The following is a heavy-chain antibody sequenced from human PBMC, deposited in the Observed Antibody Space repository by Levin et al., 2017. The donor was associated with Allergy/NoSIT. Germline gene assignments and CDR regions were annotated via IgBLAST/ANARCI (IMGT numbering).Heavy chain of an antibody. CDR1: GFTFSSYA. CDR3: AGYHFKRMVRGVPSY. Sequence: PGESLKISCAASGFTFSSYAMHWVRQAPGKGLEWVAVISYDGSNKYYADSVKGRFTISRDNSKNTLYLQMNSLRAEDTAVYYCAGYHFKRMVRGVPSYWGQGTLVTVSS. V-gene: IGHV3-30-3*01. J-gene: IGHJ4*02. D-gene: IGHD3-10*01. CDR2: ISYDGSNK.